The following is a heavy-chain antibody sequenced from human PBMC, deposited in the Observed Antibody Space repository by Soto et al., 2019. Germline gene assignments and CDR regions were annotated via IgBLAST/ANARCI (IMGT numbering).Heavy chain of an antibody. Sequence: PSETRSLRCSGSGGSLGRSRSYGCWIRQAPGKGREWIGSIYYSGSTYYNPSLKSRVTISVDTSKNQFSLKLSSVTAADTAVYYCARLRIQLWSYFDYWGQGTLVTVSS. CDR3: ARLRIQLWSYFDY. CDR2: IYYSGST. J-gene: IGHJ4*02. D-gene: IGHD5-18*01. CDR1: GGSLGRSRSY. V-gene: IGHV4-39*01.